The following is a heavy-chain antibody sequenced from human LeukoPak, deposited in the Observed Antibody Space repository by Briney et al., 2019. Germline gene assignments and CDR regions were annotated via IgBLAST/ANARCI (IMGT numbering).Heavy chain of an antibody. Sequence: GGSLRLSCAASGFTFSSYTMNWVRQAPGKGLEWVSTITGSGGSTYYADSVKGRFTISRDNSKNTLYLQMNTLRAEDTAVYYCAKSRGDYGGRPFDYWGQGTLVTVSS. CDR3: AKSRGDYGGRPFDY. D-gene: IGHD4-23*01. J-gene: IGHJ4*02. CDR2: ITGSGGST. CDR1: GFTFSSYT. V-gene: IGHV3-23*01.